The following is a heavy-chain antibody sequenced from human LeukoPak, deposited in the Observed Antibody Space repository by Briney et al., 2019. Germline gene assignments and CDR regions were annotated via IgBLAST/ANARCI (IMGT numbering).Heavy chain of an antibody. J-gene: IGHJ4*02. CDR2: IDPSDSYT. D-gene: IGHD6-13*01. CDR3: ARHAKAYGSSCDY. V-gene: IGHV5-10-1*01. CDR1: GYRFTTYW. Sequence: GESLKISCKGSGYRFTTYWISWVRQMPGKGLEWMGRIDPSDSYTNYSPSFQGHVTISADKSFSTAYLQWTSLKASDTAMYYCARHAKAYGSSCDYWGQGTLVTVPS.